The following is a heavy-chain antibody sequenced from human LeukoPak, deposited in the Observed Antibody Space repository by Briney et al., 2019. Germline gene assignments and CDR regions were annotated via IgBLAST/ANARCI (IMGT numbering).Heavy chain of an antibody. CDR2: ISYDGSNK. CDR3: ARWGIAAAGTIAGYFDY. D-gene: IGHD6-13*01. Sequence: GGSLRLSCAASGFTFSSYGMHWVRQAPGKGLEWVAVISYDGSNKYYADSVKGRFTISRDNSKNTLYLQMNSLRAEDTAVYYCARWGIAAAGTIAGYFDYWGQGTLVTVSS. V-gene: IGHV3-30*19. CDR1: GFTFSSYG. J-gene: IGHJ4*02.